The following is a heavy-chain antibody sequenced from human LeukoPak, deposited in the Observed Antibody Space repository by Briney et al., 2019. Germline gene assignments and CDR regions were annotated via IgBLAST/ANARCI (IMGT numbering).Heavy chain of an antibody. Sequence: PGGSLRLSCAASGFSLSSCGMHWVRQAPGKGLEWVAFIWYDGNNKYYADSVKGRFTISRDSSKNTLYLQMNSLRAEDTAVYYCAKDPLQYGSGSYYFDYWGQGTLVTASS. CDR3: AKDPLQYGSGSYYFDY. CDR1: GFSLSSCG. V-gene: IGHV3-30*02. D-gene: IGHD3-10*01. J-gene: IGHJ4*02. CDR2: IWYDGNNK.